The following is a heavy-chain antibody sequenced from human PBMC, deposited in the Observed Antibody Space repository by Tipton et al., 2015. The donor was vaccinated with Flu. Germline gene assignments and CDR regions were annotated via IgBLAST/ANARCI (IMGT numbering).Heavy chain of an antibody. J-gene: IGHJ4*02. D-gene: IGHD1-26*01. V-gene: IGHV4-61*02. CDR2: ILTTGST. CDR1: GGSISSASYS. CDR3: ARQKGGTFFDY. Sequence: TLSLTCTVSGGSISSASYSWSWIRQPAGKGLEWIGRILTTGSTNYNPSLKSQVTMPVDMSKNQFSLRLNSVTAADTAVYYCARQKGGTFFDYWGQGTLVTVSS.